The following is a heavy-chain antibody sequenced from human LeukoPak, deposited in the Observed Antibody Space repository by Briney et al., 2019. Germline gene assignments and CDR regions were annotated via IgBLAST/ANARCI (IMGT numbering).Heavy chain of an antibody. CDR1: GYTLTELS. CDR2: FDPEDGET. Sequence: ASVKVSCKVSGYTLTELSMHWVRQAPGKGLEWMGGFDPEDGETIYAQKFQGRVTMNEDTSTDTAYMELSSLRSEDTAVYYCAVGKYSYGRFDYWGQGTLVTVSS. CDR3: AVGKYSYGRFDY. D-gene: IGHD5-18*01. V-gene: IGHV1-24*01. J-gene: IGHJ4*02.